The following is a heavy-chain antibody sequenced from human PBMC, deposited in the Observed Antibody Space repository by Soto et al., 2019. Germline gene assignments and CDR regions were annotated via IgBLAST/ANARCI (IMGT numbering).Heavy chain of an antibody. CDR2: ISTYNGNT. J-gene: IGHJ5*02. V-gene: IGHV1-18*04. CDR1: GYTFTSYG. Sequence: ASVKVSCKASGYTFTSYGLSWVRQAPGQGLEWMGWISTYNGNTNYAQKFQGRVTMTTDTSTTTAYMELKSLRSDDTAVYYCAKRDYYDSSGSDRFDPWGQGTLVTVSS. D-gene: IGHD3-22*01. CDR3: AKRDYYDSSGSDRFDP.